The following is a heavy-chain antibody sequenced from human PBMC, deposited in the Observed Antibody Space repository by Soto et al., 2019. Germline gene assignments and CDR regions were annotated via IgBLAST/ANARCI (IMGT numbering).Heavy chain of an antibody. CDR2: INPNSGGT. CDR3: ALGEMATIFDPSPGAFDI. Sequence: ASVKVSCKASGYTFTGYYMHWVRQAPGQGLEWMGWINPNSGGTNYAQKFQGRVTMTRDTSISTAYMELSRLRSDDTAVYYCALGEMATIFDPSPGAFDICGQGTMLTVSS. V-gene: IGHV1-2*02. J-gene: IGHJ3*02. CDR1: GYTFTGYY. D-gene: IGHD5-12*01.